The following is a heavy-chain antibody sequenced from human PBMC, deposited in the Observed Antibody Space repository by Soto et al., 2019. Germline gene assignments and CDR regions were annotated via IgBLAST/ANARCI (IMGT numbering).Heavy chain of an antibody. V-gene: IGHV3-21*06. Sequence: PGGTLRLSCAASGFAFSEYSMAWVRQAPGKGPEWVSYISGSSGVIYYVDSVKGRFTVSRDNAKNALFLQMNSLRQEDTAVYYCAREGVRGIIRWFDPWGQGTRVTVSS. CDR3: AREGVRGIIRWFDP. CDR1: GFAFSEYS. D-gene: IGHD3-10*01. CDR2: ISGSSGVI. J-gene: IGHJ5*02.